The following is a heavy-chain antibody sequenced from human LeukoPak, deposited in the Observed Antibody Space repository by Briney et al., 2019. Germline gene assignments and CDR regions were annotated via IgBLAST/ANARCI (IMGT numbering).Heavy chain of an antibody. V-gene: IGHV1-18*01. J-gene: IGHJ5*02. Sequence: ASAKVSCKASGYTFSNYGIKWVRQAPGQGLEWMGWINSYNGNTNYAQKFQGRLTMTTDTSTSTAYMELRSLRSDDTAAYYCARGLRNWFDPWGQGTLVTVSS. CDR3: ARGLRNWFDP. CDR2: INSYNGNT. CDR1: GYTFSNYG.